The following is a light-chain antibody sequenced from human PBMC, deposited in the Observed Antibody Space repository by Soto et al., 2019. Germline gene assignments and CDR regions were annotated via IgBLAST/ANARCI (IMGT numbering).Light chain of an antibody. CDR2: GAS. Sequence: EIVMTQSPATLSVSPGERATLSCRASQSVSSNLAWYQQKPGQAPRLLIYGASTRATGIPARFSGSGSGTEFTLTISSLQSEDFAVYYCQQYNNWPPGTFGGGTQVDI. CDR1: QSVSSN. V-gene: IGKV3-15*01. CDR3: QQYNNWPPGT. J-gene: IGKJ4*01.